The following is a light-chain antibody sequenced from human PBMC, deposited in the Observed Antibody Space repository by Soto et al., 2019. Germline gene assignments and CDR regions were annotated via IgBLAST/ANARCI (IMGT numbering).Light chain of an antibody. CDR1: ISDIGDSNF. J-gene: IGLJ1*01. CDR2: EVN. V-gene: IGLV2-14*01. Sequence: QSALTQPASVSGSPGQSITISCSGSISDIGDSNFISWYQHSPGKAPRLLIYEVNNRPSGVSKRFSGSKAGNTASLTISGLLDDDEADYFCASFRSGTILVFGSGTKVTLL. CDR3: ASFRSGTILV.